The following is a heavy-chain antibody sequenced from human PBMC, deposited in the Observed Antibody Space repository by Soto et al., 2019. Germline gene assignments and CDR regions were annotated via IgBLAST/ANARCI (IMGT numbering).Heavy chain of an antibody. Sequence: GESLRLSCAASGFTFSDYYMSWIRQAPGKGLEWVSYISSSSSYTNYADSVKGRFTISRDNAKNSLYLQMNSLRAEDTAVYYCARLIGGGGFWEWFNWFDPWGQGTLVTVSS. J-gene: IGHJ5*02. V-gene: IGHV3-11*06. CDR1: GFTFSDYY. CDR2: ISSSSSYT. D-gene: IGHD3-3*01. CDR3: ARLIGGGGFWEWFNWFDP.